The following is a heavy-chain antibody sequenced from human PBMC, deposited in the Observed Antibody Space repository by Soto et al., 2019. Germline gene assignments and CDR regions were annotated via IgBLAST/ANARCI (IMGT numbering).Heavy chain of an antibody. V-gene: IGHV3-48*01. CDR1: GFTFSPFS. CDR3: ALDHWNWNAVHH. D-gene: IGHD1-1*01. Sequence: EVQLVESGGGLVQPGGSLGLSCAASGFTFSPFSMNWVRQAPGKGLEWVSYISSGSGSTIYYADSVKGRFTISRDNAKNSLHLQMNSLRVEDTAVYYSALDHWNWNAVHHWGQGTLVTVSS. CDR2: ISSGSGSTI. J-gene: IGHJ5*02.